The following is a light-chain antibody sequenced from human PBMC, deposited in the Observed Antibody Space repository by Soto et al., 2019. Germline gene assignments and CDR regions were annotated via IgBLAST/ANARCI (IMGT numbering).Light chain of an antibody. CDR2: DAS. CDR3: QQRSNWPRT. J-gene: IGKJ2*01. V-gene: IGKV3-11*01. Sequence: EIVLTQSPATLSLSPGERATLSCRASQSVSSYLAWYQQKPGQAPRLLLYDASNRATGIPARFSGSGSGTDFTLNISSLEPEDFAVYYCQQRSNWPRTFGQGTKLEIK. CDR1: QSVSSY.